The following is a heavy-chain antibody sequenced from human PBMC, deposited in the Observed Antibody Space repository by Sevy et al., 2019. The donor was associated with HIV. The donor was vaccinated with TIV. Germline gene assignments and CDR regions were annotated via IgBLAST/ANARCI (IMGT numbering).Heavy chain of an antibody. D-gene: IGHD1-7*01. Sequence: GGSLRLSCAASGFTFSSYWMSWIRQAPGKGLEWVANIKQDGSEKYYVDSVKGRFTISRDNAKNSLYLQMNSLRAEDTAVYYCASQKLELTAFDIWGQWTMVTVSS. J-gene: IGHJ3*02. CDR2: IKQDGSEK. CDR1: GFTFSSYW. V-gene: IGHV3-7*01. CDR3: ASQKLELTAFDI.